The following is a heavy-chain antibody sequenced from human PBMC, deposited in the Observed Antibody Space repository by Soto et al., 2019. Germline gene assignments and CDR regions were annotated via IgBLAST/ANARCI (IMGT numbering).Heavy chain of an antibody. Sequence: GGSLRLSCAASGFTFSDYYMSWIRQAPGKGLEWVSYISSSGSTIYYADSVKGRFTISRDNAKISLYLQMNSLRAEDTAVYYCARAGYYDSSGYLIDDAFDIWGQGTMVTVSS. J-gene: IGHJ3*02. D-gene: IGHD3-22*01. CDR2: ISSSGSTI. V-gene: IGHV3-11*01. CDR1: GFTFSDYY. CDR3: ARAGYYDSSGYLIDDAFDI.